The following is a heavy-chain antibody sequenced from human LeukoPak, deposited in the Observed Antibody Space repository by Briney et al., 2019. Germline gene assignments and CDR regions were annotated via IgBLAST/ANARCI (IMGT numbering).Heavy chain of an antibody. CDR3: ATFDSSGYYPNYYFDY. D-gene: IGHD3-22*01. CDR2: ISRSGGST. V-gene: IGHV3-23*01. J-gene: IGHJ4*02. CDR1: GFTFSSYA. Sequence: PGGSLRLSCAASGFTFSSYAMSWVRQAPGKGLEWVSAISRSGGSTYYADSVKGRFTISRDNSKNTLYLQMNSLRAEDTAVYYCATFDSSGYYPNYYFDYWGQGTLVTVSS.